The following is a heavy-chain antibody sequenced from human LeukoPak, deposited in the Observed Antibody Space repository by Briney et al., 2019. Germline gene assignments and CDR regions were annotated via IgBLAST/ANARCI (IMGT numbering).Heavy chain of an antibody. CDR1: GGSISSGSYY. V-gene: IGHV4-61*02. CDR3: ASTSPKYYYESSGYSSLFDN. J-gene: IGHJ4*02. Sequence: SETLSLTCTVSGGSISSGSYYWSWIRQPAGKGLEWIGRIYTSVNTNYNPSLKSRVSISVVTSKNQFSLQLSSVTAADTAVYYCASTSPKYYYESSGYSSLFDNWGQGTLVTVSS. CDR2: IYTSVNT. D-gene: IGHD3-22*01.